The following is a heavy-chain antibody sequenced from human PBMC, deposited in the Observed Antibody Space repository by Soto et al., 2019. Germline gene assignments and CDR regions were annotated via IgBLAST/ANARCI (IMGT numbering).Heavy chain of an antibody. J-gene: IGHJ6*02. D-gene: IGHD3-22*01. CDR1: GYTFTSYD. CDR3: ATQVVVIKPMYYYYYGMDV. Sequence: ASVKVSCKASGYTFTSYDINWVRQATGQGLEWMGWMNPNSGNTGYAQKFQGRVTMTRNTSISTAYMELSSLRSEDTAVYYCATQVVVIKPMYYYYYGMDVWGQGTTVTGS. CDR2: MNPNSGNT. V-gene: IGHV1-8*01.